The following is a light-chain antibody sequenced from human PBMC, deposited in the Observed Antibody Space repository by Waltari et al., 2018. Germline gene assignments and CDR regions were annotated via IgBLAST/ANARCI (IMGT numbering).Light chain of an antibody. J-gene: IGLJ2*01. CDR3: QVWDSSSDHVV. V-gene: IGLV3-21*02. CDR2: DDT. CDR1: NVGSQS. Sequence: SYVVTQSPSVSVAPGQTATITCGGDNVGSQSVHWYHQKPGQAPVLVVYDDTDRPSGIPERFSGSNSGNTATLTISRVETGDEADYYCQVWDSSSDHVVFGGGTKLTVL.